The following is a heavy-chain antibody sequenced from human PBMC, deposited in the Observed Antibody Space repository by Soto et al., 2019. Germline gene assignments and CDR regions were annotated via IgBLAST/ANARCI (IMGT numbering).Heavy chain of an antibody. V-gene: IGHV3-11*06. D-gene: IGHD4-17*01. CDR3: ARDLSWSTVTSRGMDV. Sequence: GGSLRLSCAASGFTFSDYYMSWIRQAPGKGLEWVSYISSSSSYTNYADSVKGRFTISRDNAKNSLYLQMSSLRAEDTAVYYCARDLSWSTVTSRGMDVWGQGTTVTVSS. J-gene: IGHJ6*02. CDR2: ISSSSSYT. CDR1: GFTFSDYY.